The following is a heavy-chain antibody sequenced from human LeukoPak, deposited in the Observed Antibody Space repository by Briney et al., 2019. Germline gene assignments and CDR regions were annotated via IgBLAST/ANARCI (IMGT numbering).Heavy chain of an antibody. Sequence: GASVKVSCKASGYTFTGYYMHWVRQAPGKGLEWMGWINSNSGGTNYAQKFQGRVTMTRDTSISTAYMELSRLRSDDTAVYYCARDHPRAIFGVVISYGMDVWGQGTTVTVSS. J-gene: IGHJ6*02. V-gene: IGHV1-2*02. CDR1: GYTFTGYY. CDR3: ARDHPRAIFGVVISYGMDV. CDR2: INSNSGGT. D-gene: IGHD3-3*01.